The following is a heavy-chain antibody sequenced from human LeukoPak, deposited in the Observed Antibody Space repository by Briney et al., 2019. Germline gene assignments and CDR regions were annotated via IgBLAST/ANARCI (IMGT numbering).Heavy chain of an antibody. CDR1: GGSISSYY. Sequence: SETLSLTCTVSGGSISSYYWSWIRQPPRKGLEWIGYIYYSGSTNYNPSLKSRVTISVDTSKSQFSLKLSSVTAADTAVYYCASRMEAGTTKTIDYWGQGTLVTVSS. CDR2: IYYSGST. CDR3: ASRMEAGTTKTIDY. J-gene: IGHJ4*02. V-gene: IGHV4-59*12. D-gene: IGHD6-19*01.